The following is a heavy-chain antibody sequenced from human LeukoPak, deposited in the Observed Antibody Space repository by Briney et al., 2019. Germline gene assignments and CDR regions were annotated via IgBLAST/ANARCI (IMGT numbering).Heavy chain of an antibody. J-gene: IGHJ5*02. V-gene: IGHV1-2*02. CDR3: ARGSVIVVVPAAIDDP. CDR1: GYTFTGYY. CDR2: INPNSGGT. D-gene: IGHD2-2*01. Sequence: ASVKVSCKASGYTFTGYYMHWVRQAPGQGLEWMGWINPNSGGTNYAQKFQGRVTMTRDTSISTAYMELSRLRSDDTAVYYCARGSVIVVVPAAIDDPWGQGTLVTVSS.